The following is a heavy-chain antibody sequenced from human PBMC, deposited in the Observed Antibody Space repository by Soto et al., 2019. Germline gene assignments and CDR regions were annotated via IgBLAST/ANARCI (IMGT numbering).Heavy chain of an antibody. D-gene: IGHD6-19*01. CDR2: IYYSGST. CDR3: ARMASAGWFDP. Sequence: TVSGGSISSYYWSWIRQPPGKGLEWIGYIYYSGSTNYNPSLKSRVTISVDTSKNQFSLKLSSVTAADTAVYYCARMASAGWFDPWGQGTLVTVSS. J-gene: IGHJ5*02. CDR1: GGSISSYY. V-gene: IGHV4-59*01.